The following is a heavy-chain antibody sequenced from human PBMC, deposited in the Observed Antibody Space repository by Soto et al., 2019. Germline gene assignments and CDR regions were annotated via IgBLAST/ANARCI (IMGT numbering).Heavy chain of an antibody. CDR2: ISGSGGST. CDR3: AKEYSSSWYYYYGMDV. Sequence: GGSLRLSCAASGFTFSSYAMSGVRQAPGKGLEWVSAISGSGGSTYYADSVKGRFTISRDNSKNTLYLQMNSLRAEDTAVYYCAKEYSSSWYYYYGMDVWGQGTTVPVSS. D-gene: IGHD6-13*01. J-gene: IGHJ6*02. V-gene: IGHV3-23*01. CDR1: GFTFSSYA.